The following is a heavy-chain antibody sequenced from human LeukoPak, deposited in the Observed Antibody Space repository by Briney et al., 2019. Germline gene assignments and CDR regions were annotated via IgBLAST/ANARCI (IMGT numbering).Heavy chain of an antibody. V-gene: IGHV3-23*01. Sequence: GGSLRLSCAASGFTFSSYAMSWVRQAPGKGLEWVSTISGSGGSTYYADSVKGRFTITRDNSKNTLYLQMNSLRAEDTAVYYCARVSPPDSSGFLLDYWGQGTLVTVSS. J-gene: IGHJ4*02. CDR3: ARVSPPDSSGFLLDY. D-gene: IGHD3-22*01. CDR2: ISGSGGST. CDR1: GFTFSSYA.